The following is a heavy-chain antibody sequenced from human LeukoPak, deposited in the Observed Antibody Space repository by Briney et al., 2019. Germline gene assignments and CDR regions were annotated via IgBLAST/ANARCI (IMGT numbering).Heavy chain of an antibody. D-gene: IGHD3-3*01. Sequence: GGSLRLSCAASGFTFSSYAMSWVRQAPGKGLEWVSAISGSGGSTYYADSVKGRFTISRDNAKNSLYLQMNSLRAEDTAVYYCARDRGSTQPYYDFWSGYYEELDYWGQGTLVTVSS. J-gene: IGHJ4*02. CDR1: GFTFSSYA. V-gene: IGHV3-23*01. CDR2: ISGSGGST. CDR3: ARDRGSTQPYYDFWSGYYEELDY.